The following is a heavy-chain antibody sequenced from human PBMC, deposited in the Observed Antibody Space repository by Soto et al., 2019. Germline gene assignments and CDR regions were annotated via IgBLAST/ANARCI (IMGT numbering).Heavy chain of an antibody. CDR1: GFTFSSSE. Sequence: EVQLVESGGGLVQPGGSLRLSCAASGFTFSSSEMSWVRQAPGKGLEWVSYTSSSGITTHYADSVKGRFTISRDNAKHSLYLQMNSLRVADTAVYYCARWEVVTGLDYWGQGTLVTVSS. CDR2: TSSSGITT. CDR3: ARWEVVTGLDY. J-gene: IGHJ4*02. V-gene: IGHV3-48*03. D-gene: IGHD3-22*01.